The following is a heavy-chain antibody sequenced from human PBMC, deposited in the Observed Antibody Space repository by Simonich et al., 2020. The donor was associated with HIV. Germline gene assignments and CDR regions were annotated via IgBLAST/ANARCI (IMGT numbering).Heavy chain of an antibody. J-gene: IGHJ5*02. D-gene: IGHD3-22*01. CDR3: ARAGYYDSSGPYNWFDP. CDR1: GFNFRSYW. V-gene: IGHV3-7*01. CDR2: IKQEGSEK. Sequence: EVQLVESGGGLVQPGGSLRLSCAASGFNFRSYWMSWVRQAPGKGLEWVDNIKQEGSEKYYEDSVKGGFTISRDNAKNSLYLQMNSLRAEDTAVYYCARAGYYDSSGPYNWFDPWGQGTLVTVSS.